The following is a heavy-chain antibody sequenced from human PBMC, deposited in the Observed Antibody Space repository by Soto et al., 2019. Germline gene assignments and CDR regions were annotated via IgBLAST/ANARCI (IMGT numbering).Heavy chain of an antibody. CDR1: GGSISSSNW. J-gene: IGHJ4*02. CDR2: IYHSGST. D-gene: IGHD1-1*01. CDR3: ARQYNWNGGYFDY. V-gene: IGHV4-4*02. Sequence: SETLSLTCAVSGGSISSSNWWSWVRQPPGKGLEWIGEIYHSGSTNYNPSLKSRVTISVDKSKNQFSLKLSSVTAADTAVYYCARQYNWNGGYFDYWGQGTLVTVSS.